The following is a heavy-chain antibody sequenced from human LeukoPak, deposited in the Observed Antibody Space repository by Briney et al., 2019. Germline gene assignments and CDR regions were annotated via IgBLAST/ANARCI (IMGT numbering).Heavy chain of an antibody. D-gene: IGHD1-26*01. Sequence: GGSLRLSCAASGFTFSSYAMSWVRQAPGKGLEWVSAISGSGGSTYYADSVKGRFTISRDNSKNTLYLQMNSLRAEDTAVYYCAKVRWGSGSTHDAFDIWGQGTMVTVSS. CDR1: GFTFSSYA. V-gene: IGHV3-23*01. CDR2: ISGSGGST. J-gene: IGHJ3*02. CDR3: AKVRWGSGSTHDAFDI.